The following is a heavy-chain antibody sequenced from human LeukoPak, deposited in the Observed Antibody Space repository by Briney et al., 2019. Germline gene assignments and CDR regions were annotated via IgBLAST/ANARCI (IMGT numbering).Heavy chain of an antibody. CDR2: VSSSSTYI. J-gene: IGHJ4*02. D-gene: IGHD6-13*01. V-gene: IGHV3-21*01. CDR3: ARDGDSLFDY. Sequence: GGSLRLSCAASGFTFSSYSMNWVRQAPGKGLEWVSSVSSSSTYIYYADSVKGRFTISRDNAKNSLYLQMNSLRAEDTAVYYCARDGDSLFDYWGQGTLVTVSS. CDR1: GFTFSSYS.